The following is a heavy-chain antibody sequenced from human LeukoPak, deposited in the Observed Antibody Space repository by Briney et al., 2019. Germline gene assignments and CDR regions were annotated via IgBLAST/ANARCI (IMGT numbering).Heavy chain of an antibody. D-gene: IGHD3-16*01. V-gene: IGHV4-38-2*01. CDR2: IYHSGST. J-gene: IGHJ5*02. Sequence: SETLSLXCAVSGYSISSGYYWGWIRQPPGKGLEWIGSIYHSGSTYYNPSLKSRVTISVDTSKNQFSLKLSSVTAADTAVYYCARRRGRGYNWFDPWGQGTLVTVSS. CDR3: ARRRGRGYNWFDP. CDR1: GYSISSGYY.